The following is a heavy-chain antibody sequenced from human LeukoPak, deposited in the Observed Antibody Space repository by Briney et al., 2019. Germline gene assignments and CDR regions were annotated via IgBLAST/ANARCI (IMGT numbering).Heavy chain of an antibody. CDR2: LYDTVGT. J-gene: IGHJ4*02. CDR1: GASITSHH. D-gene: IGHD5-18*01. V-gene: IGHV4-59*11. Sequence: SETLSLTCTVSGASITSHHWGWIRQTPGKGLEWIAYLYDTVGTKDNPSLKSRLTLSADTSKNQFSLRLSSVTAADTAVYYCATIKRGSIFGYFDFWGQGIKVTVPS. CDR3: ATIKRGSIFGYFDF.